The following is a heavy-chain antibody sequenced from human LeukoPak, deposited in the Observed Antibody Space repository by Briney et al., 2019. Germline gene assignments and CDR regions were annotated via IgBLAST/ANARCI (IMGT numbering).Heavy chain of an antibody. CDR3: ARDRPYCSSTSCYRGLDY. CDR2: VYYSGST. Sequence: SETLSLTCSVSGDAISGYYWSWIRQSPGQGLEWIGYVYYSGSTNYNPSLKSRVTISVDTSKNQFSLKLSSVTAADTAVYYCARDRPYCSSTSCYRGLDYWGQGTLVTVSS. J-gene: IGHJ4*02. D-gene: IGHD2-2*02. CDR1: GDAISGYY. V-gene: IGHV4-59*12.